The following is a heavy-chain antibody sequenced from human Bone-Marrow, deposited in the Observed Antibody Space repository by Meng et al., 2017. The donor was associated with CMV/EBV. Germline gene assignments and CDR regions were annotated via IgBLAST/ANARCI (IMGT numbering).Heavy chain of an antibody. CDR2: ISSSGSNI. V-gene: IGHV3-11*04. CDR1: GFTFSDYY. D-gene: IGHD2-2*01. J-gene: IGHJ4*02. Sequence: GESLKISCAASGFTFSDYYMSWIRQAPGKGLEWVSYISSSGSNIYYADSVKGRFTISRDNAKNSLYLQMNSLRAEDTAVYYCARVRISSTSYLFDYWGQGTLVTVSS. CDR3: ARVRISSTSYLFDY.